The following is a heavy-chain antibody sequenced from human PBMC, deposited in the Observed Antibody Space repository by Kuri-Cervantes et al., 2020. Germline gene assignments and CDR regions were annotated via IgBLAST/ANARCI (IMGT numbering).Heavy chain of an antibody. CDR1: GFTFDDYG. D-gene: IGHD4-17*01. Sequence: LSLTCAASGFTFDDYGMSWVRQAPGKGLEWVAVISYDGSNKYYADSVKGRFTISRDNSKNTLYLQMNSLRAEDTAVYYCAKEGGDYGDYAAFDIWGQGTMVTVSS. CDR3: AKEGGDYGDYAAFDI. V-gene: IGHV3-30*18. J-gene: IGHJ3*02. CDR2: ISYDGSNK.